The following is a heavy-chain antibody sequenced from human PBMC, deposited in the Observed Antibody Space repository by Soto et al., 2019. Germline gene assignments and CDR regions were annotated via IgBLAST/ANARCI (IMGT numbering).Heavy chain of an antibody. CDR3: ARVGAPFPFSGYDNVLYYFDY. D-gene: IGHD5-12*01. CDR2: IYYSGST. J-gene: IGHJ4*02. V-gene: IGHV4-31*03. Sequence: PSETLSLTCTVSCGSISSGGYYWSWIRQHPGKGLEWIGYIYYSGSTYYNPSLKSRVTISVDTSKNQFSLKLSSVTAADTAVYYCARVGAPFPFSGYDNVLYYFDYWGQGTLVTVSS. CDR1: CGSISSGGYY.